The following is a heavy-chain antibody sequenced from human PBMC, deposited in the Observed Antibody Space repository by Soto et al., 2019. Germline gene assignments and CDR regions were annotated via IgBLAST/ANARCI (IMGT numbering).Heavy chain of an antibody. Sequence: GGSLRLSCAASGFTFSSYAMHWVRQAPGKGLEWVAVISYDGSNKYYADSVKGRFTISRDNSKNTLYLQMNSLRAEDTLGYDCTTAQYCAWYFMDVWGQGTTVTVSS. J-gene: IGHJ6*02. V-gene: IGHV3-30*19. D-gene: IGHD6-19*01. CDR1: GFTFSSYA. CDR3: TTAQYCAWYFMDV. CDR2: ISYDGSNK.